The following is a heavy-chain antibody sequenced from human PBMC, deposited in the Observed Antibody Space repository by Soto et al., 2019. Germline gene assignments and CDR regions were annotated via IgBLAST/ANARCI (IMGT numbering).Heavy chain of an antibody. Sequence: QVQLQEWGPGLVKPSETLSLTCTVSGASMNNYYGSWVRQPPGKGLEWIGYMYYSGGSNSNPSLKGRVTISVDTSKNQISLKLTSVTAADTAVYYCVRSGHSFGGGMWGQGTLVTVSS. V-gene: IGHV4-59*01. D-gene: IGHD3-16*01. CDR3: VRSGHSFGGGM. CDR1: GASMNNYY. J-gene: IGHJ4*02. CDR2: MYYSGGS.